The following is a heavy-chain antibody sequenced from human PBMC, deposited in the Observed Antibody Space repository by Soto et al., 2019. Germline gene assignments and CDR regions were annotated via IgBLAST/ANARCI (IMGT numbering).Heavy chain of an antibody. CDR1: GYTFTSYY. D-gene: IGHD5-12*01. J-gene: IGHJ4*02. Sequence: ASVKVSCKASGYTFTSYYIHWVRQAPGQGLEWMGIINPSGGSTSYAQKFQGRVTMTKDTSTSTVYMELSSLRSEDTAVYYCARDPSRDLVATHPLGYWGQGTMITV. V-gene: IGHV1-46*01. CDR2: INPSGGST. CDR3: ARDPSRDLVATHPLGY.